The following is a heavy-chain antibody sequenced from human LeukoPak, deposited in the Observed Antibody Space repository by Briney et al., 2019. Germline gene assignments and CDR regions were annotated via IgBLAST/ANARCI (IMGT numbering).Heavy chain of an antibody. CDR3: ARPPDSSSGGY. CDR1: GYSFTTYW. J-gene: IGHJ4*02. Sequence: VESLKISCKGSGYSFTTYWIGWVRQMPGKGLEWMGIIYPGDSDTRYSPSFQGQVTISADKSISTAYLQWSSLKTSDTAMYYCARPPDSSSGGYWGQGTLVTVSS. D-gene: IGHD6-6*01. V-gene: IGHV5-51*01. CDR2: IYPGDSDT.